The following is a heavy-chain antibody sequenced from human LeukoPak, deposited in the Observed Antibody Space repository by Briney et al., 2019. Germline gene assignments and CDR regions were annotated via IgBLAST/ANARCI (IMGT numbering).Heavy chain of an antibody. CDR3: AVGLGITPPGTFDY. CDR1: GYSFTSYW. D-gene: IGHD6-13*01. J-gene: IGHJ4*02. V-gene: IGHV5-51*01. Sequence: KPGESLKLSCTGSGYSFTSYWIAWVRQMPGKGLDWMGMIYPGDSDTRYSPSFQGQVTISADKSINTAYVQWSSLKASDTAMYYCAVGLGITPPGTFDYWGRGTLVTVSS. CDR2: IYPGDSDT.